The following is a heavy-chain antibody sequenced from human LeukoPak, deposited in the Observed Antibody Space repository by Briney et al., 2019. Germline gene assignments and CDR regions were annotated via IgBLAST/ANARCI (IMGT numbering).Heavy chain of an antibody. D-gene: IGHD6-13*01. V-gene: IGHV4-39*01. CDR3: ARRVGIAAAGTEDY. J-gene: IGHJ4*02. Sequence: PSETLSLTCTVSGGSISSSSYYWGWVRQPPGKGLEWIGSIYYSGSTYYNPSLKSRVTISVDTSKNQFSLKLSSVTAADTAVYYCARRVGIAAAGTEDYWGQGTQVTVSS. CDR2: IYYSGST. CDR1: GGSISSSSYY.